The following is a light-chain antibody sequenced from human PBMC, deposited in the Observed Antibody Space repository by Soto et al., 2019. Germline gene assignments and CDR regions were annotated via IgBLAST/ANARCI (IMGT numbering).Light chain of an antibody. CDR1: QSVSSD. Sequence: IVLTQSPATLSVSPGERATLSCRASQSVSSDVAWFQQRPGQAPRLLIYDASTRATGIPARFSGSGSGTEFTLTICSLQSEDFAIYYCQQSNNWPLTFGGGTKVEVK. CDR2: DAS. J-gene: IGKJ4*01. CDR3: QQSNNWPLT. V-gene: IGKV3-15*01.